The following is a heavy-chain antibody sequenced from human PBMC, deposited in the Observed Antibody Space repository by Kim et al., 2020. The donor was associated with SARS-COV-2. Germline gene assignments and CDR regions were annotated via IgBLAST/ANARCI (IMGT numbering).Heavy chain of an antibody. CDR2: INPNSGGT. J-gene: IGHJ4*02. Sequence: ASVKVSCKASGYTFTGYYMHWVRQAPGQGLEWMGWINPNSGGTNYAQKFQGRVTMTRDTSISTAYMELSRLRSDDTAVYYWARGEDYDFWSGYYSYFDYWGQGTLVTVSS. V-gene: IGHV1-2*02. CDR3: ARGEDYDFWSGYYSYFDY. CDR1: GYTFTGYY. D-gene: IGHD3-3*01.